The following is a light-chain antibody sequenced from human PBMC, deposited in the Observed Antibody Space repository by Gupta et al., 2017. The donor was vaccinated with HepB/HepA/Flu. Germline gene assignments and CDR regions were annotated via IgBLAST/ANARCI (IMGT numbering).Light chain of an antibody. CDR3: QQYSTYPFT. V-gene: IGKV1-8*01. CDR1: QDISYF. J-gene: IGKJ4*01. Sequence: AFRLTQSPSSISASTGDTVTITCRASQDISYFLDWYKQKPGKAPNLLIYSTSTLQNGVPSRFSGGGSWTDFTLTITSLQSEDFATYYCQQYSTYPFTFGGGTKVEIK. CDR2: STS.